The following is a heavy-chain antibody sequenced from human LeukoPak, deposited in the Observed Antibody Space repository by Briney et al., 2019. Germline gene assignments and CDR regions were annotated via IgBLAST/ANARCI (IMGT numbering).Heavy chain of an antibody. J-gene: IGHJ4*02. V-gene: IGHV3-21*01. CDR3: ARARFEWELVQPGIDY. Sequence: GGSLRLSCAASGFTFNNYNMNWVRQAPGKGLEWVSSISSISSSYIYYADSVKGRFTISRDNARNSLYLQMNSLRAEDTAVYYCARARFEWELVQPGIDYWGQGTLVTVSS. CDR2: ISSISSSYI. CDR1: GFTFNNYN. D-gene: IGHD1-26*01.